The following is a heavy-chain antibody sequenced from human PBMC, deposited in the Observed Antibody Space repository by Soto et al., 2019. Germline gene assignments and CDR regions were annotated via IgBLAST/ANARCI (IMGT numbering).Heavy chain of an antibody. CDR2: IYYSGST. CDR3: ASGRGYCSGGSCSSTHAFDI. Sequence: SETLSLTCTVSGGSISSGGYYWSWIRQHPGKGLEWIGYIYYSGSTYYNPSLKGRVTISVDTSKNQFSLKLSSVTAADTAVYYCASGRGYCSGGSCSSTHAFDIWGKGTRVTISS. CDR1: GGSISSGGYY. D-gene: IGHD2-15*01. J-gene: IGHJ3*02. V-gene: IGHV4-31*03.